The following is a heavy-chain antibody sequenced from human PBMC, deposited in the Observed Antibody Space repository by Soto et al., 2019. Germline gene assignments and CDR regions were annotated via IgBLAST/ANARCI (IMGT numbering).Heavy chain of an antibody. V-gene: IGHV3-23*01. Sequence: GGSLRLSCAASGFTFTTYAMSWVRQAPGKGLEWVSAISRRGGTTYYADSVKGRFTISRDNSKNTLYLQMNSLRAEDMAVYYWGRIQAGYDSRAYFSAFDIWGQGTMVTVSS. CDR3: GRIQAGYDSRAYFSAFDI. D-gene: IGHD3-22*01. CDR1: GFTFTTYA. J-gene: IGHJ3*02. CDR2: ISRRGGTT.